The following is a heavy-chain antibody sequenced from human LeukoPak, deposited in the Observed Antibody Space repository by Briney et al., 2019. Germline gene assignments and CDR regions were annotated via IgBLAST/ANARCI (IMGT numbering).Heavy chain of an antibody. CDR1: GFTFSSYG. J-gene: IGHJ4*02. D-gene: IGHD3-16*01. V-gene: IGHV3-23*01. Sequence: GGSLRLSCAASGFTFSSYGLSWVRQAPGKGLEWVSAISVSGDGTYYADSVKGRFTISRDNSKNTLYLQMNSLRAEDTAVYYCAKGPIIMMSYWGQGTLVTVSS. CDR2: ISVSGDGT. CDR3: AKGPIIMMSY.